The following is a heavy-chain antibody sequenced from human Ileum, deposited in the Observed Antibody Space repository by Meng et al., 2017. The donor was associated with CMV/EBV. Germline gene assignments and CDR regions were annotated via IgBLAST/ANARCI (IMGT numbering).Heavy chain of an antibody. CDR3: ATIFGVMILNDWFGP. D-gene: IGHD3-3*01. Sequence: ASVKVSCKPSGYTFTNHDINWVRQATGQRLEWMGWMNPNSGNTGYAQKFQGRFTMTRDTSIGIAYMELRRLRSDDTAVYYCATIFGVMILNDWFGPWGQGTLVTVSS. J-gene: IGHJ5*02. V-gene: IGHV1-8*01. CDR2: MNPNSGNT. CDR1: GYTFTNHD.